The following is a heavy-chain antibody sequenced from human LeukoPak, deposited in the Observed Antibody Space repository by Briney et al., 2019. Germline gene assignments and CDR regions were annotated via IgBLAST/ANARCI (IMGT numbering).Heavy chain of an antibody. CDR1: GFTFSNYW. V-gene: IGHV3-7*03. D-gene: IGHD2-2*01. CDR2: IKQGGSEK. Sequence: PGGSLRLSCAASGFTFSNYWMSWVRRTPGKGLEWVANIKQGGSEKYYVDSVKGRFTISRDNAKNSLYLQMNSLRAEDTAVYYCAREAPVVPAGTSYYGMDVWGQGTTVTVSS. CDR3: AREAPVVPAGTSYYGMDV. J-gene: IGHJ6*02.